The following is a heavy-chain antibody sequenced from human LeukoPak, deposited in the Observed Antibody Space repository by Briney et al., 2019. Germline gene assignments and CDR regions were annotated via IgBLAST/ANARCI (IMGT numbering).Heavy chain of an antibody. D-gene: IGHD3-16*02. CDR3: ARDLSRITFGGVIVIGCGGYFDY. Sequence: GASVKVSCKASGYIFTGYVMHWVRQSPGQGLEWMGWINPNSGGTNYAQKVQGRITMTRDTSISTAYMELSRLRSDDTAVYYCARDLSRITFGGVIVIGCGGYFDYWGQGTLVTVSS. V-gene: IGHV1-2*02. J-gene: IGHJ4*02. CDR1: GYIFTGYV. CDR2: INPNSGGT.